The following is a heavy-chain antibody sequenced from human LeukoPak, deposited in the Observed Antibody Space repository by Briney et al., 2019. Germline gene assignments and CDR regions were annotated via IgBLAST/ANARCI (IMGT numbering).Heavy chain of an antibody. V-gene: IGHV3-33*06. Sequence: QPGRSLRLSCAASGFTFSSYGMHWVRQAPGKGLEWVAVIWYDGSNKYYADSVKGRFTISRDNSKNTLYLQMNSLRAEDTAVYYCANGGYDYGDYSLDYWGQGTLVTVSS. CDR3: ANGGYDYGDYSLDY. D-gene: IGHD4-17*01. J-gene: IGHJ4*02. CDR1: GFTFSSYG. CDR2: IWYDGSNK.